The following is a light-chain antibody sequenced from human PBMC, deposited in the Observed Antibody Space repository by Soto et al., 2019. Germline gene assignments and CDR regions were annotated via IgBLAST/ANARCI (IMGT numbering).Light chain of an antibody. CDR2: EDS. V-gene: IGLV2-23*01. Sequence: QSALTQPASVSGSPGQSITISCTGTSSDVGSYDLVSWYRQHPGKAPKLMIYEDSERPSGVSNRFSGSKSGNTASLTISGLQAEDEGDYYCCSYAGSRVYVFGTGTK. CDR1: SSDVGSYDL. J-gene: IGLJ1*01. CDR3: CSYAGSRVYV.